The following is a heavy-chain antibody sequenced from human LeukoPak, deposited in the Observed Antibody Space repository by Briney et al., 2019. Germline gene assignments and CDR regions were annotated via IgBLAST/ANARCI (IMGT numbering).Heavy chain of an antibody. CDR2: IIPIFGTA. Sequence: ASVKVSCKASGGTFSSYAISWVRQAPGQGLEWMGGIIPIFGTANYAQKFQGRVTITADESTSTAYMELNSLRAEDTAVYYCARDGIAAAGDLWGQGTLVTVSS. J-gene: IGHJ5*02. D-gene: IGHD6-13*01. V-gene: IGHV1-69*13. CDR3: ARDGIAAAGDL. CDR1: GGTFSSYA.